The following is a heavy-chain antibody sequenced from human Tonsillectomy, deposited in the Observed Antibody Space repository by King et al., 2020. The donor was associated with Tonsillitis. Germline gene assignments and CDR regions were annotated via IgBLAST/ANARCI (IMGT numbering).Heavy chain of an antibody. D-gene: IGHD3-22*01. CDR3: ATNAVGDDASGYRDFRH. CDR2: INPYSGDT. CDR1: GDTFTGHF. Sequence: HVQLVESGAELRKPGASVTVSCRTSGDTFTGHFVHWVRQAPGQGLEWMGWINPYSGDTKFAPKFQGSVTLSGDLSVTTAYMGLSRLRPDDSAVYYCATNAVGDDASGYRDFRHWGQGTLVTVSS. V-gene: IGHV1-2*02. J-gene: IGHJ1*01.